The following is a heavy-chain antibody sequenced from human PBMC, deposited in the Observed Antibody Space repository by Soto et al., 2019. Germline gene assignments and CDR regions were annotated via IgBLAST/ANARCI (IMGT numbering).Heavy chain of an antibody. J-gene: IGHJ4*02. V-gene: IGHV2-26*01. Sequence: DLEWLAHIFSNDEKSYSTSLKSRLTISKDTSKSQVVLTMTNMDPVDTATYYCARTPRKDFWSGYYLIDYWGQGTLVTVSS. CDR2: IFSNDEK. D-gene: IGHD3-3*01. CDR3: ARTPRKDFWSGYYLIDY.